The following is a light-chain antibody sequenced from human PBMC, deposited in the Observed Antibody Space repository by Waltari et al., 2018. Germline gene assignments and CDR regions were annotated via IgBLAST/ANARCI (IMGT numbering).Light chain of an antibody. J-gene: IGKJ3*01. CDR2: EVS. Sequence: DIVMTQTPLSLSVTPGQPASISCNSSQSLLHSDGKTYLYWYLQKPGQSPHLLFFEVSSRFSGVPNRFSGSGSGTDFTLTISRGEAVYVGLYYGVRGIDFPFPFGPGNKVYI. CDR1: QSLLHSDGKTY. CDR3: VRGIDFPFP. V-gene: IGKV2-29*02.